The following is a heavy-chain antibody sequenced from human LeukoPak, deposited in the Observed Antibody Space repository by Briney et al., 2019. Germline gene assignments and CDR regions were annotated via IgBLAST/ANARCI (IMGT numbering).Heavy chain of an antibody. CDR3: AREIAAAGSFDY. CDR2: IYYSGST. V-gene: IGHV4-39*07. CDR1: AGSISSSNYY. D-gene: IGHD6-13*01. J-gene: IGHJ4*02. Sequence: SETLSLTCTVSAGSISSSNYYWGWIRQPPGKGLEWIGSIYYSGSTYHNPSLKSRVTISVDTSKNQFSLKLSSVTAADTAVHYCAREIAAAGSFDYWGQGTLVTVSS.